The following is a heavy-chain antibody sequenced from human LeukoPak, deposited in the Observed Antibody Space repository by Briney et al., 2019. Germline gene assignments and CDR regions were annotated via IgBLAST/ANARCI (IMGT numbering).Heavy chain of an antibody. D-gene: IGHD2-2*02. Sequence: GGSLRLSCAASGFTLSSYAMSWVRQAPGKGLEWVSAISGSGGSTYYADSVKGRFTISRDNSKNTLYLQMNSLRAEDTAVYYCAKDSIVVVPAAIPVWDYWGQGTLVTVSS. CDR1: GFTLSSYA. CDR3: AKDSIVVVPAAIPVWDY. CDR2: ISGSGGST. V-gene: IGHV3-23*01. J-gene: IGHJ4*02.